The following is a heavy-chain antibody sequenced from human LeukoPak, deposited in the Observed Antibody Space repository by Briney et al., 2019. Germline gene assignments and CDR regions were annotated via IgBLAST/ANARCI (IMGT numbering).Heavy chain of an antibody. D-gene: IGHD3-22*01. CDR2: IYHSGST. Sequence: SETLSLTCAVSGGSISSGDYSWSWIRQPPGKGLEWIGYIYHSGSTYYNPSLKSRVTISVDRSKNQFSLKLSSVTAADTAVYHCGMNFYYDGSGWTDAFDIWGEGAIVTVSS. CDR1: GGSISSGDYS. V-gene: IGHV4-30-2*01. J-gene: IGHJ3*02. CDR3: GMNFYYDGSGWTDAFDI.